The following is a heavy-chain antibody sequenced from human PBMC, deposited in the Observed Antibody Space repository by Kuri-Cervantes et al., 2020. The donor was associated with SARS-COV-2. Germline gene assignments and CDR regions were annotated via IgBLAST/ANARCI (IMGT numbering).Heavy chain of an antibody. J-gene: IGHJ5*02. D-gene: IGHD3-10*01. CDR3: ARGVGGTMVRGVIITNWFDP. V-gene: IGHV1-2*04. CDR2: INPNSGGT. Sequence: ASVKVSCKASGYTFTGYYMHWVRQAPGQGLEWMGWINPNSGGTNYAQKFQGWVTMTRDTSISTAYMELSRLRSDDTAVYYCARGVGGTMVRGVIITNWFDPWGQGTLVTVSS. CDR1: GYTFTGYY.